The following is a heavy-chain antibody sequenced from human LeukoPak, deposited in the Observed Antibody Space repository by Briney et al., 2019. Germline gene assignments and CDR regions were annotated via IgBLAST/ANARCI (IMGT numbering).Heavy chain of an antibody. CDR2: IRSKAYGGTT. CDR3: TRDYCSSTSCSSRLYYYYYYYMDV. CDR1: GFTFGDYA. J-gene: IGHJ6*03. Sequence: GGSLRLSCTASGFTFGDYAMSWFRQAPGKGLEWVGFIRSKAYGGTTEYAASVKGRFTISRDDSKSIAYLQMNSLKTEDTAVYYCTRDYCSSTSCSSRLYYYYYYYMDVWGKGTTVTVSS. V-gene: IGHV3-49*03. D-gene: IGHD2-2*01.